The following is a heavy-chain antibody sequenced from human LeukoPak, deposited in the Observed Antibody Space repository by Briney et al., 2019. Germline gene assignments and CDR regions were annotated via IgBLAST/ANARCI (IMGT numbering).Heavy chain of an antibody. J-gene: IGHJ4*02. D-gene: IGHD6-19*01. V-gene: IGHV3-23*01. CDR2: ISGSGGST. CDR3: ARGPGLAVTGTD. CDR1: GFTFSSYG. Sequence: GGSLRLSCAASGFTFSSYGMSWVRQAPGKGLEWVSAISGSGGSTYYADSVKGRFAISRDNSKNALYLQMNSLRAEDTAVYYCARGPGLAVTGTDWGQGTLVTVSS.